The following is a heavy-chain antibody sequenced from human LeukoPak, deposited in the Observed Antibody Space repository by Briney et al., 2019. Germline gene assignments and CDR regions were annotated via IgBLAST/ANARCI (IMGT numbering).Heavy chain of an antibody. CDR2: MSSSGGTI. D-gene: IGHD1-26*01. V-gene: IGHV3-48*03. CDR1: GFTFSSYE. Sequence: PGGSLRLSCAASGFTFSSYEMNWVRQAPGKGLEWVSYMSSSGGTIYYADSVKGRFTISRDNAKSSLYLQMNSLRAEDTAVYFFARPTAVGATPRAFDIWGQGTMVTVSS. J-gene: IGHJ3*02. CDR3: ARPTAVGATPRAFDI.